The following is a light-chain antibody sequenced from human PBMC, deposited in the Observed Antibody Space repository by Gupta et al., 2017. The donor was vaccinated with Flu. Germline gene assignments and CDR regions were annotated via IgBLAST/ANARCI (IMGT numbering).Light chain of an antibody. CDR3: LQANSFPWT. CDR1: QDIGRW. CDR2: TAS. V-gene: IGKV1-12*01. Sequence: DVQMTQSPSSVSASVGDRVTITCRASQDIGRWLAWYQQKPGTAPKLLIYTASTLQSGVPSRFSGSQSGTDFTLTIRSLQPEDFATYYCLQANSFPWTFGQGTKVEIK. J-gene: IGKJ1*01.